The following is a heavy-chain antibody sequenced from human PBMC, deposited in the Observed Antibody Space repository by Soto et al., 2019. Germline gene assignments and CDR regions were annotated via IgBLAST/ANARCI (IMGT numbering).Heavy chain of an antibody. Sequence: QVQLQESGPGLVKPSQTLSLTCTVSGGSISSGGYYWTWIRQHPGKGLEWIGYNYYSWITYYNPSLNGRFTISLDTSKNQFSLKLSSVTAADTAVYYCARGSSIAGLYYGMDVWGQGTTVTVSS. V-gene: IGHV4-31*03. J-gene: IGHJ6*02. CDR1: GGSISSGGYY. CDR2: NYYSWIT. D-gene: IGHD6-6*01. CDR3: ARGSSIAGLYYGMDV.